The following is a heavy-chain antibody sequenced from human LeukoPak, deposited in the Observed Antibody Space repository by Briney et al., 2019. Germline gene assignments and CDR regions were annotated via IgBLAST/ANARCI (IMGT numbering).Heavy chain of an antibody. CDR2: ISGSGGST. Sequence: GGTLRLSCAASGFTFSSYGMSWVRQAPGKGLEWVSAISGSGGSTYYADSVKGRFTISRDNSKNTLYLQMNSLRAEDTAVYYCANSTFRGTYYDILTYSFDYWGQGTLVTVSS. J-gene: IGHJ4*02. CDR1: GFTFSSYG. V-gene: IGHV3-23*01. CDR3: ANSTFRGTYYDILTYSFDY. D-gene: IGHD3-9*01.